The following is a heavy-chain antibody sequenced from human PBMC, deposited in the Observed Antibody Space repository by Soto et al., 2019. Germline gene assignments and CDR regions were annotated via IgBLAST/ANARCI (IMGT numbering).Heavy chain of an antibody. V-gene: IGHV1-69*05. CDR3: ARDRNLRDSSGYDY. CDR1: GVTFSSYA. D-gene: IGHD3-22*01. J-gene: IGHJ4*02. CDR2: IIAIYGTT. Sequence: SVKVSCKASGVTFSSYAMSWVRQAPVQGLEWMGGIIAIYGTTNYAQKLQGRVTITTDTSTSTSYMELRSLRSDDTAVYYCARDRNLRDSSGYDYWGQGTLVNVSS.